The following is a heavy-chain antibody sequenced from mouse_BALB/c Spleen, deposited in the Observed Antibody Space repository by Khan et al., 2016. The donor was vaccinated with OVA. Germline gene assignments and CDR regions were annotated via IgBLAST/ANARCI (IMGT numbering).Heavy chain of an antibody. Sequence: VQLQESGAELAKPGASVKMSCKASGYTFTTYWMHWVKQRPGKGLEWIGYINPTSGYTDYNDKFKDRATLSADKSSSTAYMQLNSLTSEDSAVYYCTRDRIDYWGQGTTLTVSS. V-gene: IGHV1-7*01. CDR1: GYTFTTYW. CDR3: TRDRIDY. CDR2: INPTSGYT. J-gene: IGHJ2*01.